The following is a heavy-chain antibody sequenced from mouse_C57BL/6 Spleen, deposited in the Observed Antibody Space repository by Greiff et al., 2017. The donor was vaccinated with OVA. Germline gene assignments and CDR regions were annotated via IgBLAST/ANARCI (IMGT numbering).Heavy chain of an antibody. CDR1: GFTFSDYG. J-gene: IGHJ1*03. CDR3: ARKEYDYDGWYFDV. Sequence: EVKLVESGGGLVKPGGSLKLSCAASGFTFSDYGMHWVRQAPEKGLEWVAYISSGSSTIYYADTVKGRFTISRDNAKNTLFLHMTSLRSEDTAMYYCARKEYDYDGWYFDVWGTGTTVTVSS. V-gene: IGHV5-17*01. D-gene: IGHD2-4*01. CDR2: ISSGSSTI.